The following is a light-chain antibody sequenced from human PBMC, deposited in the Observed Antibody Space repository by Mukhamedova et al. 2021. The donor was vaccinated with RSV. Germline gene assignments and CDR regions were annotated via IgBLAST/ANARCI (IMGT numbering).Light chain of an antibody. CDR2: AAS. CDR3: QQYNNYPYT. V-gene: IGKV1-16*02. J-gene: IGKJ2*01. Sequence: QQKPGKAPKSLIYAASILQSGAPSKFSGSGSGTDFTLTISNVHPEDIASYYCQQYNNYPYTFGQGTKLEI.